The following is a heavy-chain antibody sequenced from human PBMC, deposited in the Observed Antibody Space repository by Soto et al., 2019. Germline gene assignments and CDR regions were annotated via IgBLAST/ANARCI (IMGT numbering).Heavy chain of an antibody. Sequence: ASVKVSCKASGYTFTSYGISLVRQAPGQGLEWMGWISAYNGNTNYAQKLQGRVTMTTDTSTSTAYMELRSLRSDDTAVYYCARGVRFTIFGVVRHFDYWGQGTLVTVSS. CDR2: ISAYNGNT. D-gene: IGHD3-3*01. CDR1: GYTFTSYG. V-gene: IGHV1-18*01. J-gene: IGHJ4*02. CDR3: ARGVRFTIFGVVRHFDY.